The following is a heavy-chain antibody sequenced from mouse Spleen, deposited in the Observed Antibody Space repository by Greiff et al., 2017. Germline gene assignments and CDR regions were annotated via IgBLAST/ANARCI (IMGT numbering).Heavy chain of an antibody. Sequence: VQRVESGPGLVAPSQSLSITCTVSGFSLTSYAISWVRQPPGKGLEWLGVIWTGGGTNYNSALKSRLSISKDNSKSQVFLKMNSLQTDDTARYYCARKEGTARANWFAYWGQGTLVTVSA. J-gene: IGHJ3*01. D-gene: IGHD3-2*01. V-gene: IGHV2-9-1*01. CDR1: GFSLTSYA. CDR3: ARKEGTARANWFAY. CDR2: IWTGGGT.